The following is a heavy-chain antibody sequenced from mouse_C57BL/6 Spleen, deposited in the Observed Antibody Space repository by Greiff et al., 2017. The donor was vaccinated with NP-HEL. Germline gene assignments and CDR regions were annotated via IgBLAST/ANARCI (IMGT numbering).Heavy chain of an antibody. J-gene: IGHJ3*01. D-gene: IGHD1-1*01. V-gene: IGHV1-80*01. CDR2: IYPGDGDT. CDR1: GYAFSSYW. Sequence: VQLQQSGAELVKPGASVKISCKASGYAFSSYWMNWVKQRPGKGLEWIGQIYPGDGDTNYNGKFKGKATLTADKSSSTAYMQLSSLTSEDSAVYFCAREYYYGSSYPAWFAYWGQGTLVTVSA. CDR3: AREYYYGSSYPAWFAY.